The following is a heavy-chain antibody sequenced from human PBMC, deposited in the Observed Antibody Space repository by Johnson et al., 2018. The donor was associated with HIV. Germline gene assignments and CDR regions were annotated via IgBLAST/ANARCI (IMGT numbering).Heavy chain of an antibody. CDR3: TTGSLVANDAFDI. V-gene: IGHV3-66*02. CDR2: IYSGGST. J-gene: IGHJ3*02. D-gene: IGHD5-12*01. Sequence: VQLVESGGGLVQPGGSLRLSCAVSGFNVSSNYMSWVRQAPGKGLEWVSVIYSGGSTYYVASVKGRFTISRDNSKNTVYLQMNSLRPYDTAVYYCTTGSLVANDAFDIWGQGTMVTVSS. CDR1: GFNVSSNY.